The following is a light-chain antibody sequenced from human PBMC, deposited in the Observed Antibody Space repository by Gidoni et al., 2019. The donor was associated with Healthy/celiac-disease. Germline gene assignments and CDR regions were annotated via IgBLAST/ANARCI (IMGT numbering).Light chain of an antibody. CDR1: QIIISY. V-gene: IGKV1-39*01. J-gene: IGKJ4*01. CDR2: SAS. CDR3: RQSYNTPPT. Sequence: DIQMTKPPSSLSASVGDRVTITCRAGQIIISYLNWYQQKPGKAPTLLIYSASSLKSGVPSRFSGSGSGTDLTLTISSLQPEDFSTYYCRQSYNTPPTFXGXTKVXIK.